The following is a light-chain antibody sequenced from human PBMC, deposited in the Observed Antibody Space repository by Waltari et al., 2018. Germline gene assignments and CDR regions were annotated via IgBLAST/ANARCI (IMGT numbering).Light chain of an antibody. Sequence: QSDPTQPASVSGSPGQSITLSCTGTTSDLGGYNYVSWYQQHPGKAPKLLIYDVNSRPSGVSNRFSVSKSGNTASLIISGLQAEDEADYYCCSFTSSSTWVFGVGTKLTVL. CDR1: TSDLGGYNY. CDR2: DVN. J-gene: IGLJ3*02. CDR3: CSFTSSSTWV. V-gene: IGLV2-14*01.